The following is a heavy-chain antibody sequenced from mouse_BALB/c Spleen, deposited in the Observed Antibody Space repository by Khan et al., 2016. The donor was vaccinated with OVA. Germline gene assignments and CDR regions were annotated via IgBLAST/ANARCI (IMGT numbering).Heavy chain of an antibody. CDR2: INPSTGST. V-gene: IGHV1-7*01. D-gene: IGHD1-1*02. CDR1: GYTFTTYW. Sequence: QVQLQQSGAELAKPGASVKMSCTASGYTFTTYWIHWVKQRPGQGLEWIGYINPSTGSTEYNQKFKDKATLTTDKSSSAAYMQLSSLTSEDSAVYYCTRRGLCGLFAFWGQGTLVTVSA. J-gene: IGHJ3*01. CDR3: TRRGLCGLFAF.